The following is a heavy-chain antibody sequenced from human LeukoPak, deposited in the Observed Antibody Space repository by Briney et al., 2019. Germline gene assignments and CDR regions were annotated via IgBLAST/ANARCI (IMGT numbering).Heavy chain of an antibody. J-gene: IGHJ5*02. Sequence: GGSLRLSCAASGFTFSSYAISWVRQAPGQGLEWMGGIIPIFGTANYAQKFQGRVTITADESTSTAHMELSSLRSEDTAVYYCARERYFDWTQNWFDPWGQGTLVTVSS. V-gene: IGHV1-69*01. CDR1: GFTFSSYA. CDR2: IIPIFGTA. D-gene: IGHD3-9*01. CDR3: ARERYFDWTQNWFDP.